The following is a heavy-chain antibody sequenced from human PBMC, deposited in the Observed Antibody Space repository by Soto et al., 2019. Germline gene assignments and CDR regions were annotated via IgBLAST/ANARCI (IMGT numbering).Heavy chain of an antibody. V-gene: IGHV3-48*01. CDR3: ARRPAYLRGGEYYYYGMDV. CDR1: GFTFITYS. CDR2: ISSSGSTI. Sequence: GGSLRLSCAVSGFTFITYSMNWVRQAPEKGLERVSYISSSGSTIYYADYVKGRFTISRDNDKNSLYLQMNSLRPEDTAVYYCARRPAYLRGGEYYYYGMDVWGQGTTVTVSS. J-gene: IGHJ6*02. D-gene: IGHD3-10*01.